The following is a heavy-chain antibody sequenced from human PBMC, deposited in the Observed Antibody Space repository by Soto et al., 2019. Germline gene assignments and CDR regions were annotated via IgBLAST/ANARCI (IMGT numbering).Heavy chain of an antibody. CDR2: IYYTGRT. V-gene: IGHV4-59*08. J-gene: IGHJ3*01. D-gene: IGHD6-25*01. CDR3: ARQVSGSFDF. Sequence: QVQLQESGPGLVKPSETLSLTCTVSGGSISYYYWSWIRQPPGKALEWIDYIYYTGRTNYSPSLRSRVTMSADTSKNQFSLTLNSVTAADTAVYYCARQVSGSFDFWGRGTMVTVSS. CDR1: GGSISYYY.